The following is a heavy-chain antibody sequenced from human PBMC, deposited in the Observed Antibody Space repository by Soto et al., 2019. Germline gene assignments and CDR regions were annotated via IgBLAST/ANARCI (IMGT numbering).Heavy chain of an antibody. Sequence: PSDTLSLTCTVSGGPTRIGGYYWTWIRQHPGKGLEWIGYIYYSGSTYYNPSLKSRVTISVDTSKNQFSLKLSSVTAADTAVYYCARSVFPWGQETLVTVSS. V-gene: IGHV4-31*03. CDR1: GGPTRIGGYY. CDR3: ARSVFP. CDR2: IYYSGST. J-gene: IGHJ5*02.